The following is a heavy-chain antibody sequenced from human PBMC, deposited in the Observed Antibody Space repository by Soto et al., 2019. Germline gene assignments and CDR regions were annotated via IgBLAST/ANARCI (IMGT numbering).Heavy chain of an antibody. CDR1: GGSISSGSYC. J-gene: IGHJ5*02. D-gene: IGHD6-13*01. CDR3: AREEAAGIERWFEP. Sequence: SETLSLTCTVSGGSISSGSYCWSWIHHHPGKGLEWIGYIYYSVSTYYNPSLKSRVNISVDTSKNHFSLKLSSVTAADTAVYYCAREEAAGIERWFEPWGKGNMVTVSS. CDR2: IYYSVST. V-gene: IGHV4-31*03.